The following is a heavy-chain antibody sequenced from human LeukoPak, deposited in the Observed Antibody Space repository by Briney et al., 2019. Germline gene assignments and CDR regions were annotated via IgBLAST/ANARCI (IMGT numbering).Heavy chain of an antibody. Sequence: PGGSLRLSCAASGFTFSSYSMNWVRQAPGKGLEWVSLITSGSSYIYYADSVKGRFTISRDNAKNSLYLQMNSLRAEDTAVYYCAKPGGAYCSSTSCSVSHFDYWGQGTLVTVSS. V-gene: IGHV3-21*01. CDR3: AKPGGAYCSSTSCSVSHFDY. J-gene: IGHJ4*02. CDR2: ITSGSSYI. CDR1: GFTFSSYS. D-gene: IGHD2-2*01.